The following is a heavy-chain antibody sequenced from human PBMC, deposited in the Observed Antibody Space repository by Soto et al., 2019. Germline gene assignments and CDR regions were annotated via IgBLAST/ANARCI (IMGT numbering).Heavy chain of an antibody. Sequence: ASVKVSCKASGYTFTSYGISWVRQAPGQGLEWMGWISAYNGNTNYAQKLQGRVTMTTDTSTSTAYMELRSLRSDDTAVYYCARAPPYYDFWSGYYIRGVGSHYGMDVWGQGTTVTVSS. J-gene: IGHJ6*02. CDR3: ARAPPYYDFWSGYYIRGVGSHYGMDV. CDR2: ISAYNGNT. D-gene: IGHD3-3*01. CDR1: GYTFTSYG. V-gene: IGHV1-18*01.